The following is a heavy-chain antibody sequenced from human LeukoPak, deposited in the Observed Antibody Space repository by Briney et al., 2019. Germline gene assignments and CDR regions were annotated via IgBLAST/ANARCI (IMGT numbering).Heavy chain of an antibody. CDR1: GFTVINSH. D-gene: IGHD5-24*01. CDR3: AISRDGYRSFSDY. Sequence: PVGSLRLSCAASGFTVINSHMSWVRQAPGKGLEWVSIIYSDGTTYYADSVTGRFSISRNNSKNTLYLQMHNLRAEDTAVHYCAISRDGYRSFSDYGGEATLVTVPS. V-gene: IGHV3-53*01. J-gene: IGHJ4*02. CDR2: IYSDGTT.